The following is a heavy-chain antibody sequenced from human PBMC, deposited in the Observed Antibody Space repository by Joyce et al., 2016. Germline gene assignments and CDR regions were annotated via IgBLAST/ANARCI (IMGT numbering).Heavy chain of an antibody. CDR3: AKERLEWELRPFYYGMDV. CDR1: GFTFTTYG. D-gene: IGHD1-26*01. Sequence: QVHLVESGGGVVQPGRSLRLSCAAAGFTFTTYGVHWVGQARGKGLEGVAVISYDGSTKYYVDSVKGRFTLSRDNSKNTLYLQMNSLRPEDTAVYYCAKERLEWELRPFYYGMDVWGQGTTVTVSS. J-gene: IGHJ6*02. V-gene: IGHV3-30*18. CDR2: ISYDGSTK.